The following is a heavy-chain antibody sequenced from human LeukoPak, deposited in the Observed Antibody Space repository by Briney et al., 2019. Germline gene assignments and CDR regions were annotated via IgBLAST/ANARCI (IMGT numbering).Heavy chain of an antibody. D-gene: IGHD5-18*01. V-gene: IGHV4-34*01. CDR1: GGSFSGYY. J-gene: IGHJ4*02. Sequence: SETLSLTCAVYGGSFSGYYWSWIRQPPGKGLEWIGEINHSGSTNYNPSLKSRVTISVDTSKNQFSQKLSSVTAADTAVYYCARGYPAMVTSFDYWGQGTLVTVSS. CDR2: INHSGST. CDR3: ARGYPAMVTSFDY.